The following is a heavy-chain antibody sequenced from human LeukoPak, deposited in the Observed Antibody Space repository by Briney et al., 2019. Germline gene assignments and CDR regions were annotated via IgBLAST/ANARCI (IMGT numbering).Heavy chain of an antibody. Sequence: SETLSLTCTVSGVSISSYYWTWIRQPPWEGLEWIGYIYYSGSTNYNPSLKSRVTISVDTSKNQFSLKLSSVTAADTAVYYCARALQPGVYAFDIWGQGTMVTVSS. CDR3: ARALQPGVYAFDI. V-gene: IGHV4-59*01. CDR1: GVSISSYY. J-gene: IGHJ3*02. CDR2: IYYSGST. D-gene: IGHD6-13*01.